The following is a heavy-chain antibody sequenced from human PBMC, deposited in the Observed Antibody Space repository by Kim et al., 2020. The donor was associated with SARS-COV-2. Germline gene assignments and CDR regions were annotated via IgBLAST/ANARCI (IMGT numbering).Heavy chain of an antibody. D-gene: IGHD6-13*01. V-gene: IGHV4-59*01. CDR1: GGSISSYY. CDR3: ARVRKYSSSSAYYYYMDV. Sequence: SETLSLTCTVSGGSISSYYWSWIRQPPGKGLEWIGYIYYSGSTNYNPSLKSRVTISVDTSKNQFSLKLSSVTAADTAVYYCARVRKYSSSSAYYYYMDVWGKGTTVTVSS. CDR2: IYYSGST. J-gene: IGHJ6*03.